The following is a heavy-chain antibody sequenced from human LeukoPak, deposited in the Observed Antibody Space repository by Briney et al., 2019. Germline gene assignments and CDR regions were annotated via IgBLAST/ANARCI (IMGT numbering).Heavy chain of an antibody. CDR3: ARENFQY. J-gene: IGHJ4*02. CDR1: GFTFSSYW. CDR2: IKPDGSDQ. V-gene: IGHV3-7*04. Sequence: PGGSLGLSCAASGFTFSSYWMNWVRQAPGKGLEWVANIKPDGSDQYYVDSVKGRFTISRDNAKNSLYLQMNSLRAEDTAVYYCARENFQYWAQGTLVTVSS.